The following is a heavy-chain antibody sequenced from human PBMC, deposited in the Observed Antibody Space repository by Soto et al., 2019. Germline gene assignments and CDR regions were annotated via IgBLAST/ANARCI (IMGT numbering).Heavy chain of an antibody. CDR2: ISSSGSTI. CDR3: ERDSRRGGWVIGGTTDYGMDV. V-gene: IGHV3-48*03. D-gene: IGHD1-1*01. Sequence: LTLSCAASGFTFSSYEMNWVRQAPGKGLEWVSYISSSGSTIYYAGAVKGRFTISRDNAKNSLYLHMYSLRAEDTAAYYCERDSRRGGWVIGGTTDYGMDVLGQGTTVTVSS. CDR1: GFTFSSYE. J-gene: IGHJ6*02.